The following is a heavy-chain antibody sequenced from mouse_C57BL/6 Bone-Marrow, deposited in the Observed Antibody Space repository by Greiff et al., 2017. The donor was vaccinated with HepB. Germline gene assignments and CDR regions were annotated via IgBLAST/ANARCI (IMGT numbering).Heavy chain of an antibody. CDR3: ARPASNYYGSSYWYFDV. V-gene: IGHV5-6*02. D-gene: IGHD1-1*01. CDR1: GFTFSSYG. CDR2: ISSGGRYT. J-gene: IGHJ1*03. Sequence: EVMLVESGGDLVKPGGSLKLSCAASGFTFSSYGMSWVRQTPDKRLEWVATISSGGRYTYYPASVKGRFPISRDNAKNTLYLQLSSLKSEDTAMYYCARPASNYYGSSYWYFDVWGTGTTVTVSS.